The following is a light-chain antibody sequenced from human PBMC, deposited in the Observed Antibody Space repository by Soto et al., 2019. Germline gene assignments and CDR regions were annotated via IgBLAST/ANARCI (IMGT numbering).Light chain of an antibody. Sequence: DIQMTQSPSSFSSSVLERITITCRASQDIGGRLAWFQQKPGKAPQYLIQAASILQSGVPSRFSGSGSGTEFTLTISSLQPDDFATYYCQHYNSYSEAFGQGTKV. CDR1: QDIGGR. CDR2: AAS. J-gene: IGKJ1*01. V-gene: IGKV1D-16*01. CDR3: QHYNSYSEA.